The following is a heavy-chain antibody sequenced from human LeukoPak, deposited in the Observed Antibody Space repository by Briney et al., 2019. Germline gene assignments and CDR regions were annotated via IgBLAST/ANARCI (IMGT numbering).Heavy chain of an antibody. V-gene: IGHV4-59*11. D-gene: IGHD4-17*01. Sequence: PSETLSLTCTVSGGSISSHYWSWIRQPPGKGLEWIGYIYYSGSTNYNPSLKSRVTISVDTSKNQFSLKLSSVTPADTAVYYCARGNDYGDPLYDYWGQGTLVTVSS. CDR1: GGSISSHY. CDR3: ARGNDYGDPLYDY. CDR2: IYYSGST. J-gene: IGHJ4*02.